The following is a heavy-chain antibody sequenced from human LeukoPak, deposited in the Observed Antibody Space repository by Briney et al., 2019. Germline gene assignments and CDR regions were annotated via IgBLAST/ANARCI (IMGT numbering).Heavy chain of an antibody. CDR1: GGSISSYY. J-gene: IGHJ4*02. CDR3: AREKGYYDSSGYWAGNFDY. V-gene: IGHV4-59*01. Sequence: SETLSLTCTVSGGSISSYYWSWIRQPPGKGLEWIGYIYYSGSTNYNPSLKSRVTISVDTSKNQLSLKLSSVTAADTAVYYCAREKGYYDSSGYWAGNFDYWGQGTLVTVSS. D-gene: IGHD3-22*01. CDR2: IYYSGST.